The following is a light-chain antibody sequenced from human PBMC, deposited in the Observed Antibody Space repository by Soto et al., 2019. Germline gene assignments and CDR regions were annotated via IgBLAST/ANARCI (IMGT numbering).Light chain of an antibody. J-gene: IGKJ1*01. CDR3: QQSYSTPQT. Sequence: DIQMTQSPSSLSASVGDRFAITCRASQSISSYLNWYQQKPVKAPKLLIYAASSLQSGVPSRFSGSGSGTDFTLTIGSLQPEDFATYYCQQSYSTPQTFGQGTKVDIK. CDR2: AAS. CDR1: QSISSY. V-gene: IGKV1-39*01.